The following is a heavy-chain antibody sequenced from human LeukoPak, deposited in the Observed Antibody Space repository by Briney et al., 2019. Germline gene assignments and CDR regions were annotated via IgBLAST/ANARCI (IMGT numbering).Heavy chain of an antibody. D-gene: IGHD6-6*01. CDR2: INLNTGGT. V-gene: IGHV1-2*02. J-gene: IGHJ4*02. CDR1: GYTFTGYY. Sequence: ASVKVSCKASGYTFTGYYMHWVRQAPGQGLEWMGWINLNTGGTNYAQKFQGRVTMTRDTTISTAYMELSRLTSDDTAVYYCASYPRYSRSPPFDYWGQGTLVTVSS. CDR3: ASYPRYSRSPPFDY.